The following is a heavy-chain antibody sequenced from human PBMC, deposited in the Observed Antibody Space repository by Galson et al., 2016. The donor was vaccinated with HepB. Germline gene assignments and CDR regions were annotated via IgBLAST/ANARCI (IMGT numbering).Heavy chain of an antibody. Sequence: ETLSLTCAVYSGSFSGYYWSWIRQPPGKGLEWIGEINHSGSTNYNPSLKSRVTISVDTSKNQFSLKLSSVTAADTAVYYCARRFSNYVGETWYHHHYYYSMDVWGKGTTVTVSS. CDR1: SGSFSGYY. CDR3: ARRFSNYVGETWYHHHYYYSMDV. J-gene: IGHJ6*03. CDR2: INHSGST. V-gene: IGHV4-34*01. D-gene: IGHD4-11*01.